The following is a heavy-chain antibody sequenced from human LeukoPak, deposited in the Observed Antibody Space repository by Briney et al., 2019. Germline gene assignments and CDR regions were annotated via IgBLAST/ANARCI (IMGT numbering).Heavy chain of an antibody. CDR1: GGSISSYY. V-gene: IGHV4-4*07. CDR2: IYTSGST. CDR3: ARALTMVRGVIINYWFDP. D-gene: IGHD3-10*01. J-gene: IGHJ5*02. Sequence: PSETLSLTCTVSGGSISSYYWSWIRQPAGKGLEWIGRIYTSGSTNYSPSLKSRVTMSVDTSKNQFSLKLSSVTAADTAVYYCARALTMVRGVIINYWFDPWGQGTLVTVSS.